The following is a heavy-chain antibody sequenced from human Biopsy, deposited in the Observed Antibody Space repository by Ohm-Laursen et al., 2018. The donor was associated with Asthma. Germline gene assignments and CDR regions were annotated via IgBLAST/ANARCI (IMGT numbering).Heavy chain of an antibody. CDR1: GFTFHNYV. V-gene: IGHV3-30*04. D-gene: IGHD6-6*01. Sequence: SLRPSCAASGFTFHNYVMHWVRQAPGKGLEWVAGIFFDGRNKYYADSVKGRFTISRDNSKDTLYLQVDSLRGDDTAVYYCARGKTWGRSYYFDYWGQGTLVTVSS. CDR2: IFFDGRNK. CDR3: ARGKTWGRSYYFDY. J-gene: IGHJ4*02.